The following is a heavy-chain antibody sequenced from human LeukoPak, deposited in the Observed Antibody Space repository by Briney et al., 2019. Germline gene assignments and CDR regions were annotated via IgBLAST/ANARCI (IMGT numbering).Heavy chain of an antibody. V-gene: IGHV4-59*11. CDR1: GGSISSHY. CDR2: IYHSGGN. CDR3: AKVGSYDSSGYYFSD. D-gene: IGHD3-22*01. J-gene: IGHJ4*02. Sequence: SETLSLTCSVSGGSISSHYWSWIRQPPGKALERIGYIYHSGGNRYNPSLKSRVTISLDTSKNQLSLQLSSVTAADTAVDYCAKVGSYDSSGYYFSDWGQGTLVTVSS.